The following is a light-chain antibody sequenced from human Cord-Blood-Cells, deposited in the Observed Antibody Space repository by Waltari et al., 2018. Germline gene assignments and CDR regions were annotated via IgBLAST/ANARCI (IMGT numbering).Light chain of an antibody. CDR2: ECS. J-gene: IGLJ3*02. CDR3: CSYAGSSTWV. V-gene: IGLV2-23*01. CDR1: SSDVGIYNL. Sequence: QSALTQPASVSGSPGQSITIPGTGTSSDVGIYNLFSWYQQHPGKAPKLMIYECSKRPSGVSNRFSGSKSGNTASLTISGLQAEDEADYYCCSYAGSSTWVFGGGTKLTVL.